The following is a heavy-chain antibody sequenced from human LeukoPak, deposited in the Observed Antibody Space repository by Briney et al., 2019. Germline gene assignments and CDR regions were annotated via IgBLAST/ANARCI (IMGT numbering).Heavy chain of an antibody. Sequence: GGSLRLSCAASGFTFSSYSMNWVRQAPGKGLEWVSSISSSSSYIYYAGSVKGRFTISRDNAKNSLYLQMNSLRAEDTAVYYCARDCSSTSCSGKAFDIWGQGTMVTVSS. D-gene: IGHD2-2*01. CDR1: GFTFSSYS. V-gene: IGHV3-21*01. CDR2: ISSSSSYI. J-gene: IGHJ3*02. CDR3: ARDCSSTSCSGKAFDI.